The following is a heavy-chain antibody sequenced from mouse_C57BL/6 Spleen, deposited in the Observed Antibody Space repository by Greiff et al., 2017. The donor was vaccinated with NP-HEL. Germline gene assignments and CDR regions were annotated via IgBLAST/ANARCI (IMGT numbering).Heavy chain of an antibody. Sequence: EVQLQQSGAELVKPGASVKLSCTASGFNIKDYYMHWVKQRTEQGLEWIGRIDPEDGDTKYAPKFQGKATITADTSSNTAYLQLSSLTSEDTAVYYCASPIYGIFDYWGQGTTLTVSS. CDR1: GFNIKDYY. CDR3: ASPIYGIFDY. J-gene: IGHJ2*01. CDR2: IDPEDGDT. V-gene: IGHV14-2*01. D-gene: IGHD1-1*01.